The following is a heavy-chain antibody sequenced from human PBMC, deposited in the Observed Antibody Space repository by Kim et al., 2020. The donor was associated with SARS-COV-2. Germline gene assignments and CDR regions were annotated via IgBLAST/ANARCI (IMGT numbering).Heavy chain of an antibody. Sequence: GRFTISRDNAKNSLYLQMNSLRDGDTAVYYCARVRRGIVVVPAAVGAFDIWGQGTMVTVSS. V-gene: IGHV3-48*02. D-gene: IGHD2-2*01. CDR3: ARVRRGIVVVPAAVGAFDI. J-gene: IGHJ3*02.